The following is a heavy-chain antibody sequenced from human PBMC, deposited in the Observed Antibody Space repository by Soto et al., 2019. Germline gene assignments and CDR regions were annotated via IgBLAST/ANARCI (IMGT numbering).Heavy chain of an antibody. CDR2: ISAYNGNT. D-gene: IGHD3-3*01. Sequence: GASVKVSFKASGYTFTSYGISWLRQAPGQGLEWMGWISAYNGNTNYAQKLQGRVTMTTDTSTSTAYMELRSLRSDDTAVYYCARTPYYDFWSGYYYGMDVWGQGTTVTVSS. CDR1: GYTFTSYG. CDR3: ARTPYYDFWSGYYYGMDV. J-gene: IGHJ6*02. V-gene: IGHV1-18*04.